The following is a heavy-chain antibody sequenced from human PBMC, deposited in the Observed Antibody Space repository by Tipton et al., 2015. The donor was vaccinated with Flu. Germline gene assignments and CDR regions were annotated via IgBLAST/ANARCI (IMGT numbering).Heavy chain of an antibody. J-gene: IGHJ4*02. Sequence: TLSLTCVVSGYSISSAYYWGWVRQPPGKGLEWIGNVYHNGAFYNPSLKSRVTISLDKSENQISLKVRSVSAADTAVYYCARLSYYDVDLENFYFDYWGQGALVTVSS. D-gene: IGHD3-10*02. V-gene: IGHV4-38-2*01. CDR3: ARLSYYDVDLENFYFDY. CDR1: GYSISSAYY. CDR2: VYHNGA.